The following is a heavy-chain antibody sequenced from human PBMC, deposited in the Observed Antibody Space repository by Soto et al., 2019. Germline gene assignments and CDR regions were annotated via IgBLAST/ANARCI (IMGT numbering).Heavy chain of an antibody. CDR1: GDSLSSYY. V-gene: IGHV4-59*08. CDR2: IYYSGST. D-gene: IGHD3-10*01. J-gene: IGHJ3*02. Sequence: QVQLQESGPGLVKPSETLSLTCTVSGDSLSSYYWSWIRQPPGKGLEWIGFIYYSGSTTYNPSLRSRVTISVDTSKNQFSLKLSSMTAADTAVYYCARRYYYAFDIWGRGTMVTVSS. CDR3: ARRYYYAFDI.